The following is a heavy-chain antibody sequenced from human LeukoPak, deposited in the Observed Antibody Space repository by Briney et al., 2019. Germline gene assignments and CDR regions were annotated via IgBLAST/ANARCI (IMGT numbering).Heavy chain of an antibody. Sequence: SETLSLTCTVSGGSISSYYGSWIRQPPGKGLEWIGSIHYSGSTNYNPSLKSRVTISVDTSKNQFSLKLSSVTAADTAVYYCARGYCSGGSCYSYYYYNYMDVWGKGTTVTVSS. D-gene: IGHD2-15*01. CDR3: ARGYCSGGSCYSYYYYNYMDV. CDR2: IHYSGST. J-gene: IGHJ6*03. CDR1: GGSISSYY. V-gene: IGHV4-59*12.